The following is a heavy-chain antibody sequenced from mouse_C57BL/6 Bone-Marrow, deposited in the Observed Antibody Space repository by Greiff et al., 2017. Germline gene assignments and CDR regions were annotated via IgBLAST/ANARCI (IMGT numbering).Heavy chain of an antibody. CDR1: GYTFTSYG. CDR2: IYPRSGNT. V-gene: IGHV1-81*01. CDR3: ARPGYYYGPWFAY. D-gene: IGHD1-1*01. J-gene: IGHJ3*01. Sequence: VKLQESGAELARPGDSVKLSCKASGYTFTSYGISWVKQRTGQGLEWIGEIYPRSGNTYYNEKFKGKATLTADKSSSTAYMERRSLTSEDSAVYFCARPGYYYGPWFAYWGQGTLVTVSA.